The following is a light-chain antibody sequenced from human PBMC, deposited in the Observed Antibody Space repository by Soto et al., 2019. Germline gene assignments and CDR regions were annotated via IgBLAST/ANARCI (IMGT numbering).Light chain of an antibody. CDR1: QSVSSSY. CDR2: GAS. V-gene: IGKV3-20*01. CDR3: QHYGSSPGT. Sequence: EIVLTQSPGTLSLSPGERATLSCRASQSVSSSYLAWYQQKPGQAPRLLIYGASSRATGIPDRFSGSGSGKDFALTISRREPEDFAVYYCQHYGSSPGTFGQATKVEIK. J-gene: IGKJ1*01.